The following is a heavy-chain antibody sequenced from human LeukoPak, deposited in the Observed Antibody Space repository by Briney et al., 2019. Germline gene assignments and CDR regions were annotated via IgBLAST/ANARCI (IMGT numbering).Heavy chain of an antibody. CDR3: ARGRRGRRELLVWGYYFDY. J-gene: IGHJ4*02. CDR2: INHSGST. V-gene: IGHV4-34*01. Sequence: SETLSLTCAVYGGSFSGYYWSWIRQPPGKGLEWIGEINHSGSTNYNPSLKSRVTISVDTSKNQFSLKLSSVTAADTAVYYCARGRRGRRELLVWGYYFDYWGRGTLVTVSS. D-gene: IGHD1-26*01. CDR1: GGSFSGYY.